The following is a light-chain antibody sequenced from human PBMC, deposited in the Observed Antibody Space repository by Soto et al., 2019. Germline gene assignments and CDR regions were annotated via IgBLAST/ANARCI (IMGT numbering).Light chain of an antibody. CDR1: QGISSS. V-gene: IGKV1-9*01. CDR2: AAS. CDR3: QQLKSFPLS. J-gene: IGKJ4*01. Sequence: IQLTQSPSSLSASVGDRVTITCRASQGISSSLAWYQQQPGKAPKLLIYAASTLQSGVTSRFSGSGSGTDFTLTISSLQPEDFATDYCQQLKSFPLSFGGGTTVEIK.